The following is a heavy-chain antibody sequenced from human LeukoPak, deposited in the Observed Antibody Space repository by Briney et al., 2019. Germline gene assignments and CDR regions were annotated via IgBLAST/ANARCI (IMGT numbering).Heavy chain of an antibody. J-gene: IGHJ4*02. CDR3: ARALLFGDY. Sequence: SETLSLTCAVYGGSFSGYYWSWIRQPPGKGLEWIGEINHSGSTNYNPSLKSRVTISVDTSKNQFSLKLSSVTAADTAVYCCARALLFGDYWGQGTLVTVSS. D-gene: IGHD2-21*01. CDR2: INHSGST. V-gene: IGHV4-34*01. CDR1: GGSFSGYY.